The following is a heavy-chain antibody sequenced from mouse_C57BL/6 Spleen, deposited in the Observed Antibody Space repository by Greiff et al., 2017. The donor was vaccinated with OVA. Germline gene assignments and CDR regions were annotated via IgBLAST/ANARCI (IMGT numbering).Heavy chain of an antibody. CDR3: ARNWDWYFDV. V-gene: IGHV5-17*01. Sequence: VQLQQSGGGLVKPGGSLTLSCAASGFTFSDYGMHWVRQAPEKGLEWVAYISSGTRTIYYADTVKGRFTISRDNATNTLFLQMTSLRSEDTAMYYCARNWDWYFDVWGTGTTVTVSS. J-gene: IGHJ1*03. D-gene: IGHD4-1*01. CDR1: GFTFSDYG. CDR2: ISSGTRTI.